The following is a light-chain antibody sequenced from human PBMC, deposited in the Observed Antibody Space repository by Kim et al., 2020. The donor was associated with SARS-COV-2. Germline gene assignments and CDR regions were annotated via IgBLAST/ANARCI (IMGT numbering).Light chain of an antibody. CDR2: AAS. Sequence: AIRMTQSPSSLSASTGDRVTITCRASQGISSYLAWYQQKPGKAPKLLIYAASTLQSGVPSRFSGSGSGTDFTLTISCLQSEDIATYYCQQYYSYPLTFGEGTKVDIK. J-gene: IGKJ1*01. V-gene: IGKV1-8*01. CDR3: QQYYSYPLT. CDR1: QGISSY.